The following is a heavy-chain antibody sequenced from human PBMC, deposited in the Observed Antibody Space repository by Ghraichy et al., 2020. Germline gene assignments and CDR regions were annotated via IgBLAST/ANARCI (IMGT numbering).Heavy chain of an antibody. D-gene: IGHD2-15*01. CDR1: GFTFGDYS. J-gene: IGHJ6*02. V-gene: IGHV3-48*02. Sequence: GGSLRLSCVASGFTFGDYSMNWVRQSPGKGLEWVAYISSSSSDIYYADSVKGRFTVSRDNAQNSLYLQMNSLRDEDTAIYYCARPSSLVCFCYKAGLDVWGQGTPVTVSS. CDR2: ISSSSSDI. CDR3: ARPSSLVCFCYKAGLDV.